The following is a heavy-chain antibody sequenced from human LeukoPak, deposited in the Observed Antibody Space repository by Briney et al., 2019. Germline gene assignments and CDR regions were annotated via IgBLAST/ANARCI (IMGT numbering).Heavy chain of an antibody. CDR3: ARGKTGDDYVVFDY. D-gene: IGHD3-10*02. CDR2: SDSTGDT. Sequence: PGGSLRLSCAASGFTFSSHDMYWVRQTGKRLEWVAASDSTGDTYYLDSVKGRFTISRGTVKNSLSLQMNSLRVGDTGVYYCARGKTGDDYVVFDYWGQGVLVTVSS. CDR1: GFTFSSHD. V-gene: IGHV3-13*01. J-gene: IGHJ4*02.